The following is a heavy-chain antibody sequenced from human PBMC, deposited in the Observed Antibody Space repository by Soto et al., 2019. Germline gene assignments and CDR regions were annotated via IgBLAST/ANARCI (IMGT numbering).Heavy chain of an antibody. CDR3: VRGRYGSEIH. CDR2: VYSGGAT. Sequence: EVRLVESGGGLVQPGGSLRRSCAASGFTVSSNYMTWVRQAPGKGLEWVSLVYSGGATHYAASVKGRFTISTHSSQNTLFLQMNSLRSEDTATYYCVRGRYGSEIHWGQGTKVTVSS. J-gene: IGHJ4*02. D-gene: IGHD3-10*01. CDR1: GFTVSSNY. V-gene: IGHV3-53*04.